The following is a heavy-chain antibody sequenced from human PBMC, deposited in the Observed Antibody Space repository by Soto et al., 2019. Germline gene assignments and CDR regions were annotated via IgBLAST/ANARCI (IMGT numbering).Heavy chain of an antibody. J-gene: IGHJ4*02. Sequence: QVQLQESGPGLVKPSETLSLTCTVSGGSISGGYYWTWIRQHPRKGLEWIGYIYYTGSTYYNPSLKSRITISVDTSKDQLSLRLSSVTAADTALYNCAGLGGVDGALWFDYWGQGTRVTVSS. CDR2: IYYTGST. V-gene: IGHV4-31*03. CDR1: GGSISGGYY. CDR3: AGLGGVDGALWFDY. D-gene: IGHD1-26*01.